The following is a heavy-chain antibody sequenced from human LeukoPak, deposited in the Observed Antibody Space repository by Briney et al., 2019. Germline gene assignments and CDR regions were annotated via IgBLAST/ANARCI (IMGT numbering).Heavy chain of an antibody. J-gene: IGHJ1*01. CDR2: ISGSSSFI. V-gene: IGHV3-21*01. CDR3: ARGGSTSSSSHFHH. D-gene: IGHD6-6*01. CDR1: GFTLSSYS. Sequence: GGSLRLSCAASGFTLSSYSMNWVRQAPGKGLEWVSSISGSSSFIYYADSVKGRFTISRDNAKNSLYVQMNSLRAEDTAVYYCARGGSTSSSSHFHHWGQGTLVTVSS.